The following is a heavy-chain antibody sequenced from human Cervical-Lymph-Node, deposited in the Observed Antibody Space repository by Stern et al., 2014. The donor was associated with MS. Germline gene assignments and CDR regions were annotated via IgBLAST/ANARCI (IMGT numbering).Heavy chain of an antibody. CDR3: AHVEDYGPYDYYGMDV. CDR2: IYWDDDK. D-gene: IGHD4/OR15-4a*01. V-gene: IGHV2-5*02. CDR1: GFSLSTSGVG. J-gene: IGHJ6*02. Sequence: QITLKESGPTLVKPTQTLPLTCTFSGFSLSTSGVGVGWIRQPPGKALEWLALIYWDDDKRYSPSLKSRLTITKDTSKNQVVLTMTNMDPVDTATYYCAHVEDYGPYDYYGMDVWGQGTTVTVSS.